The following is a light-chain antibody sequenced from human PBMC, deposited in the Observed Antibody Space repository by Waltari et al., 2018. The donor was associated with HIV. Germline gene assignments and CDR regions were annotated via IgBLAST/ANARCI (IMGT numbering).Light chain of an antibody. CDR3: QQYNSKRT. CDR1: QSISSW. Sequence: DIQMTQSPSTLSASVGDRVTITCRASQSISSWLAWYQQKPGKAPKLLIYKASSLESGVPTMISGSGSETEFTLTISSLQPDDFATYYCQQYNSKRTFGRGTKVEIK. V-gene: IGKV1-5*03. J-gene: IGKJ1*01. CDR2: KAS.